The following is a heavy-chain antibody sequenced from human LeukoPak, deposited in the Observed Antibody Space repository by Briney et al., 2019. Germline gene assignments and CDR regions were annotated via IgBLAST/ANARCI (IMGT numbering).Heavy chain of an antibody. CDR1: GYSISSGYY. Sequence: PSETLSLTCTVSGYSISSGYYWGWIRQPPGKGLEWIGSIYYSGNTYCNASLKSQVSISIDTSKNQFSLKLTSVTAADTAVYYCARQTGSGLFILPGGQGTLVTVSS. CDR3: ARQTGSGLFILP. CDR2: IYYSGNT. J-gene: IGHJ4*02. V-gene: IGHV4-38-2*02. D-gene: IGHD3/OR15-3a*01.